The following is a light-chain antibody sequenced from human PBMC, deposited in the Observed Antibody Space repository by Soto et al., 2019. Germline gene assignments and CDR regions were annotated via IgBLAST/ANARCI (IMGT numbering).Light chain of an antibody. Sequence: DIQMTQSQSSLSASVGDRVTITCQASQDISNYLNWYQQKPGKAPNLLIYDASNLETGVPSRFSGSGSGTDFNFAIYSLEPEDVATYYCRNYDNVALVLTFGPATKVDIK. CDR2: DAS. V-gene: IGKV1-33*01. CDR1: QDISNY. CDR3: RNYDNVALVLT. J-gene: IGKJ3*01.